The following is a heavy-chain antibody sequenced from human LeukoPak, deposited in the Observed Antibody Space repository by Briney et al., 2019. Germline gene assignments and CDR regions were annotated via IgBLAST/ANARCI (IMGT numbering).Heavy chain of an antibody. CDR3: ARLQLWQNYYYYGMDV. V-gene: IGHV1-2*02. CDR1: GYTFTGYY. D-gene: IGHD5-18*01. Sequence: ASVKVSCKASGYTFTGYYMHWVRQAPGQGLEWMGWINPNSGGTNYAQKFQGRVTMTRDTSISTAYMELSRLRSDDTAVYYYARLQLWQNYYYYGMDVWGQGTTVTVSS. J-gene: IGHJ6*02. CDR2: INPNSGGT.